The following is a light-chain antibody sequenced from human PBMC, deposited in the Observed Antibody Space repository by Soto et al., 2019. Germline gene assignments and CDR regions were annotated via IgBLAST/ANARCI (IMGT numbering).Light chain of an antibody. J-gene: IGKJ1*01. V-gene: IGKV3-15*01. CDR2: DVS. CDR3: QQYGSSGT. Sequence: ETVMTQSPATLSVSPGERATLSCRASQSARISLGWYQQKPGQAPRLLIYDVSTRATGVPARFSGSGSGTEFTLTISSPQSEDFAVYYCQQYGSSGTFGQGTKVDIK. CDR1: QSARIS.